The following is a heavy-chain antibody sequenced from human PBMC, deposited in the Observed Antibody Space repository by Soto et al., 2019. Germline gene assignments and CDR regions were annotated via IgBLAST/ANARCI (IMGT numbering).Heavy chain of an antibody. D-gene: IGHD3-10*01. J-gene: IGHJ4*02. Sequence: QVQLVQSGAEVKKPGASVKVSCKASGYTFTSYGISWVRQAPGQGLEWMGWISAYNGNTNYAQKRQGRVTMTTDTSTSKAYMELRSLRSDDTDVYYCARDAESGSYYKGMDYWGQGTLVTVSS. CDR3: ARDAESGSYYKGMDY. V-gene: IGHV1-18*01. CDR1: GYTFTSYG. CDR2: ISAYNGNT.